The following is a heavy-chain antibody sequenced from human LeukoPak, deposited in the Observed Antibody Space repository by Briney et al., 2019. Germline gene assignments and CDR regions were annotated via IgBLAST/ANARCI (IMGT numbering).Heavy chain of an antibody. CDR1: GGTFSSCA. V-gene: IGHV1-69*13. Sequence: SVKVSCKASGGTFSSCAISWVRQAPGQGLEWMGGIIPIFGTANYAQKFQGRVTITADESTSTAYMELSSLRSEDTAVYYCARDLGYYYDSSGKRTDAFDIWGQETMVTVSS. CDR2: IIPIFGTA. J-gene: IGHJ3*02. CDR3: ARDLGYYYDSSGKRTDAFDI. D-gene: IGHD3-22*01.